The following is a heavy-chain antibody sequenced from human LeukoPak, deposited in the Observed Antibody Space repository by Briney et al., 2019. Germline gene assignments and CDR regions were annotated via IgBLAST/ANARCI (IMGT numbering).Heavy chain of an antibody. D-gene: IGHD3-10*01. V-gene: IGHV5-51*01. J-gene: IGHJ4*02. Sequence: GESLKISCQGSGYSFTSYWIGWVRQMHGKGLEWMGIIYAGDSDTRYSPSFQGQVTISADKSISTAYLQWSSLKASDTAMYYCARRSDSGSYSYWGQGTLVTVSS. CDR3: ARRSDSGSYSY. CDR2: IYAGDSDT. CDR1: GYSFTSYW.